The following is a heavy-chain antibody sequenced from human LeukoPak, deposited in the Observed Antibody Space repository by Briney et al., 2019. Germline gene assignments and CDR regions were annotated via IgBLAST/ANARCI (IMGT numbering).Heavy chain of an antibody. D-gene: IGHD3-22*01. Sequence: ASVKVSCKASGYTFTGYYMHWVRQAPGQGLEWMGWISGYNGNTNFAQKLQGRVSMTTDTSTYTSDVELRSLRSDDTAVYYCARSLGDSSGYYPLPFDYWGQGTLVIVSS. V-gene: IGHV1-18*04. CDR2: ISGYNGNT. CDR1: GYTFTGYY. CDR3: ARSLGDSSGYYPLPFDY. J-gene: IGHJ4*02.